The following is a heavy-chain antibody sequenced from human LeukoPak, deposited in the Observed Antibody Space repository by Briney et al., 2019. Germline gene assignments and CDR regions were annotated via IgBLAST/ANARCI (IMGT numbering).Heavy chain of an antibody. CDR1: GGSFSGYY. CDR2: INHSGST. D-gene: IGHD3-10*01. Sequence: PSETLSLTCAVYGGSFSGYYWSWIRQPPGKGLEWIGEINHSGSTNYNPSLKSRVTISVDTSKNQFSLKLSSVTAADTAVYYCARRVITMVRGVIMYYYYYYMDVWGKGTTVTISS. V-gene: IGHV4-34*01. CDR3: ARRVITMVRGVIMYYYYYYMDV. J-gene: IGHJ6*03.